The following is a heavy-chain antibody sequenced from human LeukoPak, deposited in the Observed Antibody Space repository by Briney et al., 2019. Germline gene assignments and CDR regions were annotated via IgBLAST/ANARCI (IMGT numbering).Heavy chain of an antibody. Sequence: SETLSLTCTVSGASITTYYWSWIRQPPGKGLEWIGYIYYSGSTNYNPSLKSRVTISVDTSKNQFSLKLSSVTAADTAVYYCARVDCSGGSCYWFDPWGQGTLVTVSS. CDR1: GASITTYY. V-gene: IGHV4-59*01. J-gene: IGHJ5*02. CDR2: IYYSGST. D-gene: IGHD2-15*01. CDR3: ARVDCSGGSCYWFDP.